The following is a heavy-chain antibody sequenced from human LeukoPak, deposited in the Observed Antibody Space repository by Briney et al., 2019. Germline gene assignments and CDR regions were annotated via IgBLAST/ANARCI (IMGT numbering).Heavy chain of an antibody. J-gene: IGHJ4*02. CDR1: GYTFTNFG. V-gene: IGHV1-18*01. Sequence: GASVKVSCKASGYTFTNFGLSWVRQAPGQGLEWMGWISAYNGDTYYAQRFHGRVTMTTDTSTSTAYMELNRLRSDDTAVYYCERDWGWGELGDYWGQGTLVTVSS. CDR2: ISAYNGDT. D-gene: IGHD1-7*01. CDR3: ERDWGWGELGDY.